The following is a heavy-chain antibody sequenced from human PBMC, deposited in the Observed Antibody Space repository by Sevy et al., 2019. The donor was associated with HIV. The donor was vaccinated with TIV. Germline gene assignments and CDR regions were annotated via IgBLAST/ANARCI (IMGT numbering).Heavy chain of an antibody. V-gene: IGHV3-30*18. CDR2: ISYDGSNK. CDR3: AKGKGDVSSGGSCYDCYYYGMDV. J-gene: IGHJ6*02. D-gene: IGHD2-15*01. Sequence: GGSLRLSCAASGFTFSSYGMHWVRQAPGKGLEWVAVISYDGSNKYYADSVKGRFTISRDNSKNTLYLQMNSLRAEDTAVYYCAKGKGDVSSGGSCYDCYYYGMDVWGQGTTVTVSS. CDR1: GFTFSSYG.